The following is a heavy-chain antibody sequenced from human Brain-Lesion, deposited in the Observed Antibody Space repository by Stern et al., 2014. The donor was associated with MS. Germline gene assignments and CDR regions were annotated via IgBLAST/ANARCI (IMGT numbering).Heavy chain of an antibody. CDR2: VSYDGSNK. CDR3: AKDRQYLTYFFDH. CDR1: GFPFGSCA. J-gene: IGHJ5*02. D-gene: IGHD2/OR15-2a*01. V-gene: IGHV3-30*18. Sequence: QVQLVESGGGVVQPGRPLRLSCVASGFPFGSCAMHWVRQAPGKGLEWVAGVSYDGSNKYYADSVKGRFTISRDNSQNTLYMQMSSLRPEDTAVYYCAKDRQYLTYFFDHWGQGSLVTVSS.